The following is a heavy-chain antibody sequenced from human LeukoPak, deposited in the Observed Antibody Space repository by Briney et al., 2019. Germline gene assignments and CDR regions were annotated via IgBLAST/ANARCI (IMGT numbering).Heavy chain of an antibody. V-gene: IGHV3-7*01. Sequence: GGSLRLSCAASGFTFSSYGMHWVRQAPGKGLEWVANIKQDGSEKYYVDSVKGRFTISRDNAKNSLYLQMNSLRAEDTAVYYCARASIAAAGDYWGQGTLVTVSS. J-gene: IGHJ4*02. CDR1: GFTFSSYG. D-gene: IGHD6-13*01. CDR2: IKQDGSEK. CDR3: ARASIAAAGDY.